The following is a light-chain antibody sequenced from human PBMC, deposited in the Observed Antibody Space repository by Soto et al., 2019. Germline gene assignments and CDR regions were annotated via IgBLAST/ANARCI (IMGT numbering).Light chain of an antibody. CDR3: QQYNNWPSIT. CDR1: QGVSSY. V-gene: IGKV3-15*01. CDR2: GAS. J-gene: IGKJ5*01. Sequence: EIVMTQSPATLSLSPGERVTLSCRASQGVSSYLAWYQQKPGQAPRLLIYGASTRATGIPARLSGSGSGTELTLTISSLQSEDFAVYYCQQYNNWPSITFGQGTRREI.